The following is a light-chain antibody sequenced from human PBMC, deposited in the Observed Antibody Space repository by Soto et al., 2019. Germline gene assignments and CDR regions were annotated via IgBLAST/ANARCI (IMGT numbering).Light chain of an antibody. J-gene: IGKJ3*01. CDR1: QCIANF. CDR2: GAS. V-gene: IGKV1-9*01. CDR3: QQLNSFPIP. Sequence: IQLTQSPSSLSASVGDRVTISCRASQCIANFLAWYQQKPGKAPKLLIYGASTLQSGVPSRFSGSGSGTDFTLTISSLQPEDFETYYCQQLNSFPIPFGPGTKVDIK.